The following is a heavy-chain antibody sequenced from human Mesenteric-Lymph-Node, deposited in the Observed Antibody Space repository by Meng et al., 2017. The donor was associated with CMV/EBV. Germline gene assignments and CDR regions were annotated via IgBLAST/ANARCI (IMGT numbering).Heavy chain of an antibody. D-gene: IGHD6-19*01. CDR2: IKQDGSEK. J-gene: IGHJ4*02. CDR3: AKADSGSDYFDY. Sequence: GGSLRLSCAASGFTFSTYWMSWVRQAPGKGLEWVANIKQDGSEKYYVDSVKGRFTISRDNAKNSLYLQMNSLRAEDTAVFYCAKADSGSDYFDYWGQGTLVTVSS. CDR1: GFTFSTYW. V-gene: IGHV3-7*01.